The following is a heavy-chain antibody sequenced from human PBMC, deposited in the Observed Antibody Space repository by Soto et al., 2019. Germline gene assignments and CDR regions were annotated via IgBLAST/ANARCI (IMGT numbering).Heavy chain of an antibody. Sequence: EVQLVESGGGLVQPGGSLRLSCAASGFTFSSYWMHWVRQAPAKGLVWVSRINSDGSSTSYADSVKGRFTISRDNAKNTLYLQMHSLRAEDTAVYYCARERTSMIVVGTTDYWRQGTLVTVSS. V-gene: IGHV3-74*01. CDR2: INSDGSST. D-gene: IGHD3-22*01. J-gene: IGHJ4*02. CDR1: GFTFSSYW. CDR3: ARERTSMIVVGTTDY.